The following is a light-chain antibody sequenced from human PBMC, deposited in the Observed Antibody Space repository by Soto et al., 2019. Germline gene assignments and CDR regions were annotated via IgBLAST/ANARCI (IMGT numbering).Light chain of an antibody. CDR2: TAS. CDR1: QSVASN. Sequence: EIVRPQSHATMSVSAGGGAPLSRRASQSVASNLAWYQQKPGQAPSPLIYTASTRATGTPARFSGSGSGTESTFTISSRHPEDFATYYCKQQNNWPPGITFGQGTRLEIK. V-gene: IGKV3-15*01. CDR3: KQQNNWPPGIT. J-gene: IGKJ5*01.